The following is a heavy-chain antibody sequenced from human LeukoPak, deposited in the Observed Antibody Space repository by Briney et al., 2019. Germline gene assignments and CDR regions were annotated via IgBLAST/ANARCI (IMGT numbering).Heavy chain of an antibody. Sequence: SETLSLTCAVYGGSFRGYYWSWIRQPPGKGLEWIGEINHSGSTNYNPSLKSRVTISVDTSKNQFSLKLSSVTAADTAVYYCARGLRLGVQLWLLRSPFDYWGQGTLVTVSS. CDR1: GGSFRGYY. CDR2: INHSGST. D-gene: IGHD5-18*01. J-gene: IGHJ4*02. CDR3: ARGLRLGVQLWLLRSPFDY. V-gene: IGHV4-34*01.